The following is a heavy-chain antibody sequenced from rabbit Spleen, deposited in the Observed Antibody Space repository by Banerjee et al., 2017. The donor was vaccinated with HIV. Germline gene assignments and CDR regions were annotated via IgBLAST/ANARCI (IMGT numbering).Heavy chain of an antibody. J-gene: IGHJ6*01. V-gene: IGHV1S45*01. Sequence: EQLEESGGGLVQPEGSLTLTCKASGVSLNDKDVMCWVRQAPGKGLEWIACSYAGSSGSTYSAIWAKGRFTISKTSSTTVTLQMTSLTAADTATYFCARDTGTSFSTYGMDLWGPGTLVTVS. CDR1: GVSLNDKDV. D-gene: IGHD7-1*01. CDR3: ARDTGTSFSTYGMDL. CDR2: SYAGSSGST.